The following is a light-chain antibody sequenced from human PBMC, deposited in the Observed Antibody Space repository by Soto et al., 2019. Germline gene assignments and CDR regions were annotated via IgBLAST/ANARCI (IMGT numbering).Light chain of an antibody. Sequence: QSVLTQPASVSGSPGQSITISSTGTSSDVGGYNYVSWYQQHPGKAPKLMIYDVSNRPSGVSNRFSGSKSGNTASLTISGLQAEDEADYYCSSYTSSSTLLYVFGTGTKLTVL. CDR3: SSYTSSSTLLYV. V-gene: IGLV2-14*01. CDR2: DVS. CDR1: SSDVGGYNY. J-gene: IGLJ1*01.